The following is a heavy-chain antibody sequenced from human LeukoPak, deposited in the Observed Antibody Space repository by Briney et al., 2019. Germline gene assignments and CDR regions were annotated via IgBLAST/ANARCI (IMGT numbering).Heavy chain of an antibody. V-gene: IGHV3-74*01. CDR1: GFTFRSYW. Sequence: GGSLRLSCAASGFTFRSYWMHWVRQAPGKGLVWVSRIISDGSDTSYADSVKGRFTISRDNAKNTLYLQMNSLRAEDTAVYYCARDRGYSSFDYWGQGTLVTVSS. D-gene: IGHD6-19*01. CDR3: ARDRGYSSFDY. CDR2: IISDGSDT. J-gene: IGHJ4*02.